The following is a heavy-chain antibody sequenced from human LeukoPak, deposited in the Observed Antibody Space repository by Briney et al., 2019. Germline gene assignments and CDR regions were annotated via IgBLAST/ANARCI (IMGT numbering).Heavy chain of an antibody. CDR2: ISSSSSTI. J-gene: IGHJ1*01. D-gene: IGHD6-13*01. CDR1: GFTFSSYS. V-gene: IGHV3-48*04. Sequence: GGSLRLSCAASGFTFSSYSMNWVRQAPGKGLEWVSYISSSSSTIYYADSVKGRFTISRDNAKNSLYLQMNSLRAEDTAVYYCASPSPTPYSSSWYKYFQHWGQGTLVTVSS. CDR3: ASPSPTPYSSSWYKYFQH.